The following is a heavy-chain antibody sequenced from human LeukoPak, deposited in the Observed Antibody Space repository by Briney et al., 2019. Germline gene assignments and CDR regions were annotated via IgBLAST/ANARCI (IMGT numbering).Heavy chain of an antibody. V-gene: IGHV1-8*01. CDR3: ARDTYIYGSSAYYFDY. CDR1: GYTFTSYD. Sequence: GASVTVSCKASGYTFTSYDTNWVRQATGQGLEWMGWMNPNSGNTGYAQKFQGRVTMTRNTSISTAYMELSSLRSEDTAVYYCARDTYIYGSSAYYFDYWGQGTLVTVSS. CDR2: MNPNSGNT. D-gene: IGHD5-18*01. J-gene: IGHJ4*02.